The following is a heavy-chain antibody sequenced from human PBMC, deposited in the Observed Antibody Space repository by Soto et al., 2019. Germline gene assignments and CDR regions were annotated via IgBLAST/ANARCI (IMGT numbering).Heavy chain of an antibody. D-gene: IGHD3-9*01. V-gene: IGHV1-18*01. J-gene: IGHJ4*02. CDR3: ARDQEVRYDILTGYFPFDY. Sequence: ASVKVSCKASGYTFTSYGISWVRQAPGQGLEWMGWISAYNGNTNYAQKLQGRVTMTTDTSTSTAYMELRSLRSDDTAVYYCARDQEVRYDILTGYFPFDYWGQGTLVTVSS. CDR2: ISAYNGNT. CDR1: GYTFTSYG.